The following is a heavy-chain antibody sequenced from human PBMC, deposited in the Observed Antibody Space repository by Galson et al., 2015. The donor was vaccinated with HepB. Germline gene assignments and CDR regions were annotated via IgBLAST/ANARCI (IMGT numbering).Heavy chain of an antibody. Sequence: SVKVSCKASGYTFTSYAMNWVRQAPGQGLEWMGWINTNTGNPTYAQGFTGRFVFSLDTSVSTAYLQISSLKAEDTAVYYCARRGTVKSLSWFDPWGQGTLVTVSS. CDR1: GYTFTSYA. CDR3: ARRGTVKSLSWFDP. J-gene: IGHJ5*02. CDR2: INTNTGNP. D-gene: IGHD4-17*01. V-gene: IGHV7-4-1*02.